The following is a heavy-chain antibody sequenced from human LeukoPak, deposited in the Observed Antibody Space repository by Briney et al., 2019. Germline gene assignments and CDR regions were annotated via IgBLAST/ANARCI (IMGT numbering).Heavy chain of an antibody. CDR1: GFTVSSNY. D-gene: IGHD1-26*01. Sequence: GGSLRLSCAASGFTVSSNYMSWVRQAPGKGLEWVSVIYTGGSTYYADSVKGRFTISRDNSKNTPYLQMSSLRAEGTAVYYCARFSSGSFDYWGQGTLVTVSS. CDR3: ARFSSGSFDY. J-gene: IGHJ4*02. V-gene: IGHV3-53*01. CDR2: IYTGGST.